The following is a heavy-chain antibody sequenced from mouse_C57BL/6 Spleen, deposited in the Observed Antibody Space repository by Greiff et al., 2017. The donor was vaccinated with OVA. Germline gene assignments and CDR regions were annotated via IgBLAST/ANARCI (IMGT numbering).Heavy chain of an antibody. CDR1: GYTFTDYN. D-gene: IGHD2-4*01. J-gene: IGHJ2*01. V-gene: IGHV1-18*01. Sequence: EVKLQQSGPELVKPGASVKIPCKASGYTFTDYNMDWVKQSHGKSLEWIGDINPNNGGTIYNQKFKGKATLTVDKSSSTAYMELRSLTSEDTAVYYCVRTSYYDYPGGYWGQGTTLTVSS. CDR2: INPNNGGT. CDR3: VRTSYYDYPGGY.